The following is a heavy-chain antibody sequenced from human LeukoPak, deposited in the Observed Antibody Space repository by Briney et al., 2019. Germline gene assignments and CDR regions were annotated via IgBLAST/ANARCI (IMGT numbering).Heavy chain of an antibody. CDR3: ARGFASSGYYYYYYYMDV. Sequence: SETLSLTCAVYGGSFSGYYWSWIRQPPGKGLEWIGEINHSGSTNYNPSLKSRVTISVDTSKNQFSLKLSSVTAAGTAVYYCARGFASSGYYYYYYYMDVWGKGTTVTVSS. J-gene: IGHJ6*03. CDR2: INHSGST. CDR1: GGSFSGYY. D-gene: IGHD3-22*01. V-gene: IGHV4-34*01.